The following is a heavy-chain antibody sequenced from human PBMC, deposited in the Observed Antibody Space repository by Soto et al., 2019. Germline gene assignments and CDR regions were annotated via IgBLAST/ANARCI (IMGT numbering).Heavy chain of an antibody. CDR1: GKSLSGYY. J-gene: IGHJ4*02. V-gene: IGHV4-34*01. CDR3: ARHHVRGRTIAGAAEF. Sequence: QVQLQQWGAGLLKPSETLSLTCAVYGKSLSGYYWSWIRQPPGKALEWIREINHSGNTNYNPSLKSRVTISVDTSKNQLFLNLSSVTAADTAMYYCARHHVRGRTIAGAAEFWGQGTLVTVSS. CDR2: INHSGNT. D-gene: IGHD1-26*01.